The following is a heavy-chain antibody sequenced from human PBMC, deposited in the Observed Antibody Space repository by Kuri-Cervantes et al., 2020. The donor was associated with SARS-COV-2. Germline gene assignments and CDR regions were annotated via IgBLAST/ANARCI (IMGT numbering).Heavy chain of an antibody. CDR3: YCAPKEGFDS. Sequence: ASVKVSCKTPETTFPNYDINWVRQATGQGLEWMGMVKTNSGNTLCAQFFQGRVTMTRDISTSTVYMELSSLTSEDTAIYYCYCAPKEGFDSWGQGTLVTVSS. CDR2: VKTNSGNT. CDR1: ETTFPNYD. D-gene: IGHD2-21*01. J-gene: IGHJ4*02. V-gene: IGHV1-8*01.